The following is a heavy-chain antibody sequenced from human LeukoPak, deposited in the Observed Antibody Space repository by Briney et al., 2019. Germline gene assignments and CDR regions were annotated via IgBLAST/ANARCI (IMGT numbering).Heavy chain of an antibody. CDR1: GGSFSRHY. D-gene: IGHD3-10*01. CDR2: IHYSGST. J-gene: IGHJ6*03. CDR3: ARLGYYGSLVYYMDV. V-gene: IGHV4-59*11. Sequence: SETLSLTCTVYVSGGSFSRHYWSWIRQPPGKGLEWIGFIHYSGSTNYNPSLKSRVTISVDTSKNQFSLKLSSVTAADTAVYYCARLGYYGSLVYYMDVWGKGTTVTISS.